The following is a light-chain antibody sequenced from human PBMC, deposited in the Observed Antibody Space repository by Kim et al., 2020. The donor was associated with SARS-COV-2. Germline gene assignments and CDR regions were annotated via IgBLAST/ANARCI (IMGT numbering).Light chain of an antibody. CDR1: SSSIGAGYD. J-gene: IGLJ1*01. Sequence: QRVTISCTGSSSSIGAGYDVHWYQQVPGTAPKLLIYDKGDRPSGVPDRFSGSKSGTSASLAITGLQAEDEADYYCQSYDNSLSGYVFGSGTKVTVL. CDR2: DKG. V-gene: IGLV1-40*01. CDR3: QSYDNSLSGYV.